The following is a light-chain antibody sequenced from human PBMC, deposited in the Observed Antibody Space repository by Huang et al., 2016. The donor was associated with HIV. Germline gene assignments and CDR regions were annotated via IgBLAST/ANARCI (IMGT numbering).Light chain of an antibody. CDR2: LGS. J-gene: IGKJ3*01. CDR3: MQSRQTPFT. CDR1: QNRLHHYGYNF. V-gene: IGKV2-28*01. Sequence: DIVMTQSPLSLPVTPGEPASISCRSSQNRLHHYGYNFLQWYVQKPGQSPQLLISLGSERAAGVPDKFSGSGSGTDFTLEISTVEAEDVGIYYCMQSRQTPFTFGPGTKVDV.